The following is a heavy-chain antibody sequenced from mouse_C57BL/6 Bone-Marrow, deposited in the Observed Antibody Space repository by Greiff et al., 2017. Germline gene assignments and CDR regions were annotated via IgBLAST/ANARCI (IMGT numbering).Heavy chain of an antibody. J-gene: IGHJ2*03. D-gene: IGHD2-12*01. CDR2: IDPEDGDT. CDR3: TRALNCYATDK. V-gene: IGHV14-2*01. Sequence: EVQLQESGAELVKPGASVKLSCTASGFNIKDYYIHWVKQRPEQGLEWIGRIDPEDGDTKYASKFQGKATITADTSSNTAYLQLSSLTSEDTAVYYCTRALNCYATDKWGQGNGLTVSS. CDR1: GFNIKDYY.